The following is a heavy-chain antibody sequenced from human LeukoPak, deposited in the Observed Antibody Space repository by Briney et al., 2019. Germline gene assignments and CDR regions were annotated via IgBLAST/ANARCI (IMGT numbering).Heavy chain of an antibody. V-gene: IGHV3-23*01. D-gene: IGHD3-16*01. CDR2: ISGSGGST. CDR3: AKDYMRGRRWGYYFDY. J-gene: IGHJ4*02. Sequence: GGSLRLSCAASGFTFSSYAMSWVRQAPGKGLEWVSAISGSGGSTYYADSVKGRFTISRDNSKNTLYLQMNSLRAEDTAVYYCAKDYMRGRRWGYYFDYWGQGTLVTVSS. CDR1: GFTFSSYA.